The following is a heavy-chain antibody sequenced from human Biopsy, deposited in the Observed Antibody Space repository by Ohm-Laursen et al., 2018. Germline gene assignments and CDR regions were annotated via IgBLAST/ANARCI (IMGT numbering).Heavy chain of an antibody. CDR1: GDSISSYY. CDR2: VYYTGST. D-gene: IGHD3-22*01. J-gene: IGHJ2*01. V-gene: IGHV4-59*01. CDR3: ARDRGYYSDRTVPGYFDL. Sequence: SQTLSLTCTVSGDSISSYYWSWIRQPPGKGLQWIGYVYYTGSTDYNPSLQSRVTISVDTSKNHFSLRLRSVTPADTAIYYCARDRGYYSDRTVPGYFDLGGRGTLVTVSS.